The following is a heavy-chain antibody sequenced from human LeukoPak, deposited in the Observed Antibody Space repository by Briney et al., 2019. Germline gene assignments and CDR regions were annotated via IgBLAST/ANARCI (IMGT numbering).Heavy chain of an antibody. CDR3: ARDLFDYYDSSGATFDY. Sequence: SETLSLTCTVSGGSISSSSYYWGWLRQPPGKGLEWIGSIYYSGSTYYNPSLKSRVTISVDTSKNQFSLKLSSVTAADTAVYYCARDLFDYYDSSGATFDYWGQGTLVTVSS. CDR2: IYYSGST. J-gene: IGHJ4*02. D-gene: IGHD3-22*01. V-gene: IGHV4-39*07. CDR1: GGSISSSSYY.